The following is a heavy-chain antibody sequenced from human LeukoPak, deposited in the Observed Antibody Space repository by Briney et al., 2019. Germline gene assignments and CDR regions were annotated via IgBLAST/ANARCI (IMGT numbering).Heavy chain of an antibody. CDR3: ARAVLAGYSYGNDY. D-gene: IGHD5-18*01. J-gene: IGHJ4*02. CDR1: GYTFTSYG. Sequence: ASVKVSCKASGYTFTSYGISWVRQAPGQGLEWMGWISAYNGNTNYAQKLQGRVTMTTDTSTRTAYMELRGRRSDDTAVYYCARAVLAGYSYGNDYWGQGTLVTVSS. CDR2: ISAYNGNT. V-gene: IGHV1-18*01.